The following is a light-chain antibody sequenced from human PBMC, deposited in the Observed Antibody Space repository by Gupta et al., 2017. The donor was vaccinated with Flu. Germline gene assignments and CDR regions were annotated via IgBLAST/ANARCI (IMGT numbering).Light chain of an antibody. V-gene: IGKV1-5*03. CDR2: KAS. CDR3: QQDNSYYT. J-gene: IGKJ3*01. CDR1: QSISSW. Sequence: DIQMTQSPSTLSASVGDRVTITCRASQSISSWLAWYQQKPGKAPKLLIYKASSLESGVTSRFSGSGYVKEFTLTSSRLQYDDFENYYYQQDNSYYTFGHGTKVDIK.